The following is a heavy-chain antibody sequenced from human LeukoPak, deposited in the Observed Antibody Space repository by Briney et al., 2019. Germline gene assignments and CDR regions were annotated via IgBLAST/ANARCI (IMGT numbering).Heavy chain of an antibody. D-gene: IGHD3-22*01. V-gene: IGHV5-51*01. CDR3: ARARHDSSGYYRFDY. CDR2: IYPGDSDT. Sequence: GESLKISCKGSGYSFSDFWIAWVRQMPGKGLEWMGIIYPGDSDTRYSPSFQGQVTISADKSISTAYLQWSSLKASDTAMYYCARARHDSSGYYRFDYWGQGTLVTV. CDR1: GYSFSDFW. J-gene: IGHJ4*02.